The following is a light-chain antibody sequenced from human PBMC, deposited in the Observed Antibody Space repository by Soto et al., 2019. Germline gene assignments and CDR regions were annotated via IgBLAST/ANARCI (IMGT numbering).Light chain of an antibody. CDR2: AAS. J-gene: IGKJ2*01. CDR1: QDISNY. Sequence: DIQLTQSPSSLSASVGDRVTITCRASQDISNYVAWFQQKPGKAPKSLIYAASGLHSGVPSKFSGSGSGTDFILTINSLQPEDFATYYCQQYKTYPYTFGQRTRLEI. V-gene: IGKV1-16*02. CDR3: QQYKTYPYT.